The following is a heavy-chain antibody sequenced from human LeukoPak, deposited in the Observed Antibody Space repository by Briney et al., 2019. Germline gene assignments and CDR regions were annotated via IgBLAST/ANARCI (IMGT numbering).Heavy chain of an antibody. J-gene: IGHJ4*02. V-gene: IGHV4-59*01. D-gene: IGHD6-13*01. CDR1: GASISNYY. CDR2: IHYSGST. Sequence: PSETLSLTRTVSGASISNYYWSWIRQPPGKGLEWIGYIHYSGSTNYNPSLKSRVTISVDTSKNQFSLILSSVTTADTAVYYCAREVVAAAGTVDYWGQGTLVTVSS. CDR3: AREVVAAAGTVDY.